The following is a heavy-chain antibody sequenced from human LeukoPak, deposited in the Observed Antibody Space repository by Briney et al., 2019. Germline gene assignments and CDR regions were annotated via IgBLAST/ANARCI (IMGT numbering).Heavy chain of an antibody. J-gene: IGHJ4*02. Sequence: SETLSLTCSVSGGSISSYYWSWIRQPPGKGLEWIGYIYYSGSTIYNPSLKSRVTISLDTSKIQISLKVSSVTAADTAVYYCARSHGLGSWYYFDYWGQGNLVTVSS. V-gene: IGHV4-59*01. CDR1: GGSISSYY. CDR3: ARSHGLGSWYYFDY. D-gene: IGHD3-10*01. CDR2: IYYSGST.